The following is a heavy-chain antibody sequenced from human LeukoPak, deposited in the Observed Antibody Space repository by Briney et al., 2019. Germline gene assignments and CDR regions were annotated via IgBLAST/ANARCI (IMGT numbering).Heavy chain of an antibody. CDR2: IYYSGNT. D-gene: IGHD3/OR15-3a*01. CDR1: GVSISSSNSY. Sequence: SETLSLTCTVSGVSISSSNSYWGWIRQPPGKGLEWIGSIYYSGNTYYNASLKSQVSISIDTSKNQFSLRLTPVTAADTAVYYCARQTGSGLFILPGGQGTLVTVSS. J-gene: IGHJ4*02. V-gene: IGHV4-39*01. CDR3: ARQTGSGLFILP.